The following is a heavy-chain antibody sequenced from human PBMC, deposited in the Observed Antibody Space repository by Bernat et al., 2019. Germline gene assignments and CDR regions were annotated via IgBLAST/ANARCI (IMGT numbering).Heavy chain of an antibody. Sequence: QITLKESGPTLVKPTQTLTLTCTFSGFSLSTSGVGVGWIRQPPGKALEWLALIYWDDDKRYSPSLKSRLTITKDTPKNQVVLTMTHMDPVDTATYYWATGGGGMIDPWGQGTLVTVSS. CDR1: GFSLSTSGVG. J-gene: IGHJ5*02. V-gene: IGHV2-5*02. D-gene: IGHD3-16*01. CDR3: ATGGGGMIDP. CDR2: IYWDDDK.